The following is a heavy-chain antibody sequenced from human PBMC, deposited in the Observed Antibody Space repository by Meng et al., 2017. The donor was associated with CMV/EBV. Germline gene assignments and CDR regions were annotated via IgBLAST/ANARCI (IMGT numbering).Heavy chain of an antibody. D-gene: IGHD6-13*01. V-gene: IGHV4-39*07. J-gene: IGHJ4*02. CDR1: GGSISSSSYY. CDR3: ARGGIAAAGLH. Sequence: QLQLQEAGPGLVKPSETLSPTCTVSGGSISSSSYYWGWIRQPPGKGLEWIGSIYYSGSTYYNPSLKSRVTISVGTSKNQFSLKLSSVTAADTAVYYCARGGIAAAGLHWGQGTLVTVSS. CDR2: IYYSGST.